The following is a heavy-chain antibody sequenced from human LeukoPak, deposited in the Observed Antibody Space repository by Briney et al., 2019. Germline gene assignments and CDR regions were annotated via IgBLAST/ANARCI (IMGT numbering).Heavy chain of an antibody. J-gene: IGHJ6*03. D-gene: IGHD4-17*01. CDR3: ARGSDYGDYMDV. Sequence: ASVKVSCKASGYTFTGYYMHWVRQAPGQGLGWMGWINPNSGGTNYAQKFQGRVTMTRDTSISTAYMELSRLRSDDTAVYYCARGSDYGDYMDVWGKGTTVTVSS. CDR2: INPNSGGT. CDR1: GYTFTGYY. V-gene: IGHV1-2*02.